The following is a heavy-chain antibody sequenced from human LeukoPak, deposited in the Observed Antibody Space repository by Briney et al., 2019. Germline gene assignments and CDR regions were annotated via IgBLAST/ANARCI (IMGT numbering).Heavy chain of an antibody. D-gene: IGHD5-18*01. CDR1: GFTFSSYG. CDR3: ARGQTMVTPPGDY. J-gene: IGHJ4*02. CDR2: IWYDGSNK. V-gene: IGHV3-33*01. Sequence: GSLRLSCAASGFTFSSYGMLWVRQAPGKGLEWVAVIWYDGSNKYYADSVKGRFTISRDNSKNTLYLQMNSLRAEDTAVYYCARGQTMVTPPGDYWGQGTLVTVSS.